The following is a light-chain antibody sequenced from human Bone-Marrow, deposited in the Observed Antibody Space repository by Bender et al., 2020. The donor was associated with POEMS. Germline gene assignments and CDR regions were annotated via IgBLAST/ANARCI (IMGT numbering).Light chain of an antibody. CDR3: QTWGTGVEV. CDR1: SDHSSYA. CDR2: VDSDGSH. V-gene: IGLV4-69*01. J-gene: IGLJ3*02. Sequence: QIVVTQSPSASASLGASVKLTCNLSSDHSSYAIAWHQRQPEKGPRYLMNVDSDGSHTKGDGVPDRFSGSKSGAEAYLTLSRLQSEDEADYYCQTWGTGVEVVGRGTKLTVL.